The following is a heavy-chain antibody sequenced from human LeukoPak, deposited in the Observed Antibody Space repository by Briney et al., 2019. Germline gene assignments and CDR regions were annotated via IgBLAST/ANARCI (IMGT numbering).Heavy chain of an antibody. J-gene: IGHJ4*02. V-gene: IGHV1-69*05. CDR3: ARDSLGSMEY. CDR2: IIPIFGTA. D-gene: IGHD3-16*01. CDR1: GGTFSSYA. Sequence: ASVKVSCKASGGTFSSYAISWVRQAPGQGLEWMGGIIPIFGTANYAQKFQGRVTMTTDTSTSTAYMELRSLRSDDTAVYYCARDSLGSMEYWGQGTLVTVSS.